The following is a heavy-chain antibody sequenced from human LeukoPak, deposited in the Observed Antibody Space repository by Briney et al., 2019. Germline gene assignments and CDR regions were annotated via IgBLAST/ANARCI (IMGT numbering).Heavy chain of an antibody. D-gene: IGHD2-15*01. Sequence: GGSLRLSCAASGFTFSSCAMSWVRQAPGKGLEWVSAISGSGGNTYYADSVKGRFTISRDNSKNTLYLQMNSLRAEDTAVYYCAKATDDIVVVVAAFDYWGQGTLVTVSS. J-gene: IGHJ4*02. V-gene: IGHV3-23*01. CDR3: AKATDDIVVVVAAFDY. CDR1: GFTFSSCA. CDR2: ISGSGGNT.